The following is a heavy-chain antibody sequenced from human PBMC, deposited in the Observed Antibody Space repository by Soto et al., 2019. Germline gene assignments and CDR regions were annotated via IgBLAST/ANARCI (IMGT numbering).Heavy chain of an antibody. D-gene: IGHD6-13*01. CDR2: ISSSSSTI. CDR3: GAAAGTATDY. Sequence: GGSLRLSCAASGFTFSSYSMNWVRQAPGKGLEWVSYISSSSSTIYYADSVKGRFTISRDNAKNSLYLQMNSLRAEDTAVYYCGAAAGTATDYWGQGTLVTVSS. V-gene: IGHV3-48*01. CDR1: GFTFSSYS. J-gene: IGHJ4*02.